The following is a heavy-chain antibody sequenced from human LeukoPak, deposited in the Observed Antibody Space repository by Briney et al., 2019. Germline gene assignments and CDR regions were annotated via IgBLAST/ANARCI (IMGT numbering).Heavy chain of an antibody. V-gene: IGHV4-39*07. J-gene: IGHJ6*03. CDR2: IYYSGST. Sequence: SETLSLTCTVSGGSISSSSYYWGWIRQPPGKGLEWIGSIYYSGSTNYNPSLKSRVTISVDTSKNQFSLKLSSVTAADTAVYYCAREARAESGKWGYYYYYMDVWGKGTTVTVSS. CDR1: GGSISSSSYY. D-gene: IGHD3-3*01. CDR3: AREARAESGKWGYYYYYMDV.